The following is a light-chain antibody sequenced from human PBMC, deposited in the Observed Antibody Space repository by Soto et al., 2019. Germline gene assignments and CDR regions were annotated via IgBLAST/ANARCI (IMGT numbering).Light chain of an antibody. CDR1: QSINKY. CDR3: QQSYSTPRT. CDR2: AAF. J-gene: IGKJ1*01. Sequence: DIQMTQSPSSLSASVGDRVTITCRASQSINKYLNWYQQKPGKAPKLLIYAAFTLQGGVPSRFSGSASGTGFTLTISSLQPEDFATYYCQQSYSTPRTFGQGTKVDIK. V-gene: IGKV1-39*01.